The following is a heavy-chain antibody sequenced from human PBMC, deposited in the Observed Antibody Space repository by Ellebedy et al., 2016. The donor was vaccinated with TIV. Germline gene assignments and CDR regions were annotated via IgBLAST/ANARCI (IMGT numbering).Heavy chain of an antibody. CDR1: GFTFSSYA. V-gene: IGHV3-30-3*01. CDR3: ARGNSGYDAVYLDD. D-gene: IGHD5-12*01. J-gene: IGHJ4*02. CDR2: ISYDGSNK. Sequence: GESLKISCAASGFTFSSYAMHWVRQAPGKGLVWVAVISYDGSNKYYADSVKGRLTISRDNSKNTLYLQMNSVRGEDTDVYYCARGNSGYDAVYLDDWGQGTLVTVSS.